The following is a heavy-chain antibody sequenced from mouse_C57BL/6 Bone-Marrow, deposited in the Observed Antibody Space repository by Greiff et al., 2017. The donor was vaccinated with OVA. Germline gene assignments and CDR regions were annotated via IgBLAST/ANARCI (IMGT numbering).Heavy chain of an antibody. CDR1: GYSITSGYY. Sequence: EVQLQESGPGLVKPSQSLSLTCSVTGYSITSGYYWNWIRQFPGNKLEWMGYISYDGSNNYNPSLKNRISITRDTSKNQFFLKLNSVTTEDTATYYCARAYDYDPFDYWGQGTTLTVSS. J-gene: IGHJ2*01. D-gene: IGHD2-4*01. V-gene: IGHV3-6*01. CDR2: ISYDGSN. CDR3: ARAYDYDPFDY.